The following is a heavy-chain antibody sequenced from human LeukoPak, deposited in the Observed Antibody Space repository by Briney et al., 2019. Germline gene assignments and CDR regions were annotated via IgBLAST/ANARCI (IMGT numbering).Heavy chain of an antibody. CDR1: GGSFSGYY. D-gene: IGHD6-6*01. Sequence: SETLSLTCAVYGGSFSGYYWSWIRQPPGKGLEWIGYIYYSGSTNYNPSLKSRVTISVDTSKNQFSLKLSSVTAADTAVYYCASSHWDLVKIDYWGQGTLVTVSS. CDR3: ASSHWDLVKIDY. J-gene: IGHJ4*02. CDR2: IYYSGST. V-gene: IGHV4-59*08.